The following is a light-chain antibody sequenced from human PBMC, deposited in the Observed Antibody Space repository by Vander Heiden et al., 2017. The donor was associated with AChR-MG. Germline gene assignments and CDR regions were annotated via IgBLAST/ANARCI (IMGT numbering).Light chain of an antibody. CDR3: AAWDGSLNAWV. CDR2: SDN. V-gene: IGLV1-44*01. CDR1: RSNIGSNT. J-gene: IGLJ3*02. Sequence: QSVLTQPPSVSGTPGQRVTISCSGSRSNIGSNTVSWYQQLPGSAPKRLIYSDNQRPSGVPDRFSGSKSGTSASLAISGLQSEHEADYYCAAWDGSLNAWVFGGGTKLTVL.